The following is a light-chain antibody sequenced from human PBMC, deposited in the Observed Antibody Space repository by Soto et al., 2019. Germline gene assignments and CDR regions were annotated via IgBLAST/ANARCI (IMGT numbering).Light chain of an antibody. CDR2: GAS. V-gene: IGKV3-20*01. Sequence: EIVLTQSPGTLSLSPGERATLSCRASQSVSSSFLAWYQQKPGQAPRLLIYGASNRATGIPDRFSGSGSGTDFTLTISRLEPEDFAVYYCQQYTNWPKTFGQGTKVDIK. J-gene: IGKJ1*01. CDR3: QQYTNWPKT. CDR1: QSVSSSF.